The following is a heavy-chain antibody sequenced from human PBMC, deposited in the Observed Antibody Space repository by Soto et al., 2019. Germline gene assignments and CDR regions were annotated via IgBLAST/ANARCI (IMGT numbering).Heavy chain of an antibody. CDR3: ARDFGDSSGHFDY. CDR2: ISGYNGNT. Sequence: KVSCRASGYMFTSYGISWVRQAPGQGLEWMGWISGYNGNTNYALKLQGRVTMTTDTSTYTAYMELSTLRSDDTAVYYCARDFGDSSGHFDYWGQGTPVTVSS. D-gene: IGHD3-22*01. J-gene: IGHJ4*02. V-gene: IGHV1-18*01. CDR1: GYMFTSYG.